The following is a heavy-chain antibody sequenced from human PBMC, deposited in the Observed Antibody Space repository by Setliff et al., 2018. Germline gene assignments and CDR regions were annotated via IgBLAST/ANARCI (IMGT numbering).Heavy chain of an antibody. CDR1: GYIFTTYG. Sequence: GASVKVSCKASGYIFTTYGFNWVRQAPGQGLEWMGMISTYTGKTTCAQKFQGRVTMTTDTSTGTGYMELRSLRSDDTAVYFCARFGGSCSSSSCYASDLWGQGTRVTVSS. V-gene: IGHV1-18*01. J-gene: IGHJ3*01. CDR3: ARFGGSCSSSSCYASDL. CDR2: ISTYTGKT. D-gene: IGHD2-2*01.